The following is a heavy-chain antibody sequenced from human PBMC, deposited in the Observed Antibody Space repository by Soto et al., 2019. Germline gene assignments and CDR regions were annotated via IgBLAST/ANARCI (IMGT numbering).Heavy chain of an antibody. CDR1: GGSISSDY. CDR3: ARADGVGAPSPLVGYYYYGMDV. D-gene: IGHD1-26*01. CDR2: ISYSGST. J-gene: IGHJ6*02. Sequence: QVQLQESGPGLVKPSETLSLTCSVSGGSISSDYWSWIRQPPGKGLEWIGYISYSGSTNYHPSLKSRVSISVDTSKNQSSLKLSSVTAAETAVYYCARADGVGAPSPLVGYYYYGMDVWGQGTTVTVSS. V-gene: IGHV4-59*01.